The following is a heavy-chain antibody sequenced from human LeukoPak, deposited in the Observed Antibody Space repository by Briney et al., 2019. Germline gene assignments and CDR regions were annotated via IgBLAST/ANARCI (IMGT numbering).Heavy chain of an antibody. CDR2: ISSSSSYI. J-gene: IGHJ4*02. V-gene: IGHV3-21*01. CDR3: ARRYSSGWYSDY. D-gene: IGHD6-19*01. Sequence: GGSLRLSCAASGFTFSSYSVNWVRQAPGKGLEWVSSISSSSSYIYYADSVKGRFTISRDNAKNSLYLQMNSLRAEDTAVYYCARRYSSGWYSDYWGQGTLVTVSS. CDR1: GFTFSSYS.